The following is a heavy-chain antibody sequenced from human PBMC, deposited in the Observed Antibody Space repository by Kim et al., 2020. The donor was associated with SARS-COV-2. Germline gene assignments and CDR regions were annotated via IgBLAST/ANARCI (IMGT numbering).Heavy chain of an antibody. V-gene: IGHV4-59*01. J-gene: IGHJ4*02. CDR3: AARGGYVYYFDY. D-gene: IGHD3-16*01. Sequence: NYHPSLKSRVTISVDTSKNQFSLKLSSVTAADTAVYYCAARGGYVYYFDYWGQGTLVTVSS.